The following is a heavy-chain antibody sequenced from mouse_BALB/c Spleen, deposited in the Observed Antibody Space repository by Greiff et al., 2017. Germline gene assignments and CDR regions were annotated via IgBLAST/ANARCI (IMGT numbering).Heavy chain of an antibody. CDR3: ARLGYGNYGGYAMDY. CDR1: GYTFTSYV. J-gene: IGHJ4*01. Sequence: VQLQQSGPELVKPGASVKMSCKASGYTFTSYVMHWVKQKPGQGLEWIGYINPYNDGTKYNEKFKGKATLTSDKSSSTAYMELSSLTSEDSAVYYCARLGYGNYGGYAMDYWGQGTSVTVSS. V-gene: IGHV1-14*01. CDR2: INPYNDGT. D-gene: IGHD2-10*02.